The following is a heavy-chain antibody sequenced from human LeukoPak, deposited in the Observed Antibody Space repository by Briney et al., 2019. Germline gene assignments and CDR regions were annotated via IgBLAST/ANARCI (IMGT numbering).Heavy chain of an antibody. CDR1: GFTFSSYV. D-gene: IGHD2-15*01. Sequence: GGSLRLSCAASGFTFSSYVMHWVRQAPGKGLEWVAIISYDGSNEYYADSVKGRFTISRDNSKNTLYLQMNSLRAEDTAVYYCARDCSGGSCYSGRGGRAFDIWGQGTMVTVSS. J-gene: IGHJ3*02. CDR2: ISYDGSNE. V-gene: IGHV3-30*04. CDR3: ARDCSGGSCYSGRGGRAFDI.